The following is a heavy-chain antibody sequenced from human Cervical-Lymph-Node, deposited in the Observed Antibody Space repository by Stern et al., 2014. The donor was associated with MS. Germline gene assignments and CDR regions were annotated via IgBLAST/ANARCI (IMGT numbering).Heavy chain of an antibody. Sequence: VHLVESGAEVKKPGASVKVSCKASGYTFTTYSMHWVRQAPGQRLEWMGWINAGNGNTKYSQKFQGRVTITRDTSASTAYLELSSLRSEDTAIYYCARTCFSSNCYFDFWGQGTVVTVSS. J-gene: IGHJ4*02. CDR3: ARTCFSSNCYFDF. CDR2: INAGNGNT. D-gene: IGHD2-2*01. V-gene: IGHV1-3*01. CDR1: GYTFTTYS.